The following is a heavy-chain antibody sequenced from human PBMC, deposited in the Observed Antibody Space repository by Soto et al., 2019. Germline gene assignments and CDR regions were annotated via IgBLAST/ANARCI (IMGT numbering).Heavy chain of an antibody. Sequence: QVQLVQSGPEGKKPGASVKFSCKASGYTFTNYAIHWVRQAPGQRLEWMGWINAGNGNTKYSQRFQGRVTIIRDTAAIRAYVELSSLIAKDTALYYCARGRCVQQELGYYLDCWCQGTLVTVPS. CDR2: INAGNGNT. CDR3: ARGRCVQQELGYYLDC. J-gene: IGHJ4*02. CDR1: GYTFTNYA. D-gene: IGHD3-16*01. V-gene: IGHV1-3*01.